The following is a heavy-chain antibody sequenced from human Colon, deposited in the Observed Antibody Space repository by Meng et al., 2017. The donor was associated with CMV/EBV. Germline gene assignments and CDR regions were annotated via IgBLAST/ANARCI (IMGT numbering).Heavy chain of an antibody. Sequence: SETLSLTCTVSGGSISSSSYYWGWIRQPPGKGLEWIGSIYYSGSTYYNPSLKSRVTISVDTSKNQFSLKLSSVTAADTAVYYCARFSPVTTHGYGVYYAMDVWGQGTTVTVSS. CDR1: GGSISSSSYY. CDR3: ARFSPVTTHGYGVYYAMDV. CDR2: IYYSGST. D-gene: IGHD4-11*01. J-gene: IGHJ6*02. V-gene: IGHV4-39*07.